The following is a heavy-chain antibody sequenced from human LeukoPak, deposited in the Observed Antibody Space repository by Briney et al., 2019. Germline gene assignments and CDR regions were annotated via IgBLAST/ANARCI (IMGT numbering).Heavy chain of an antibody. Sequence: SETLSLTCTVSGGSISSYYWSWIRQPAGKGLEWIGRLGTSGSPNYNPSLKSRVTMSVDTSKNQLSLKLSSVTGADTAVYYCARTRDTALNYFDVWGRGTLVTVSS. CDR3: ARTRDTALNYFDV. J-gene: IGHJ2*01. CDR2: LGTSGSP. D-gene: IGHD5-18*01. CDR1: GGSISSYY. V-gene: IGHV4-4*07.